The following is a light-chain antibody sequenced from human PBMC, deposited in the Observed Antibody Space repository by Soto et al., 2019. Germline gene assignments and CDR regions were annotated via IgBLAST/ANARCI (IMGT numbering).Light chain of an antibody. V-gene: IGKV3-11*01. CDR2: DAS. CDR1: QSVSSY. CDR3: QQRSNWPLT. J-gene: IGKJ3*01. Sequence: EIVLTQSPATLSLSPGERATLSCRASQSVSSYLAWYQQKPNQAPRLLIYDASNRATGIPARFSGSGSGTDFTLTISSLEPEDFAVYYCQQRSNWPLTFGPGTKVDIK.